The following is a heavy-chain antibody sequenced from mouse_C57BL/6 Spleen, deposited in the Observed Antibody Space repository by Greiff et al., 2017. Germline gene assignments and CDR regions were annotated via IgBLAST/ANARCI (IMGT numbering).Heavy chain of an antibody. CDR3: AREYGDY. CDR1: GYAFSSSW. V-gene: IGHV1-82*01. Sequence: QVQLQQSGPELVKPGASVKISCKASGYAFSSSWMNWVKQRPGKGLEWIGRIYPGDGDTNYNGKFKGKATLTADKSSSTAYMQLSSLTSEDSAVYFCAREYGDYWGQGTTLTVSS. D-gene: IGHD1-1*02. J-gene: IGHJ2*01. CDR2: IYPGDGDT.